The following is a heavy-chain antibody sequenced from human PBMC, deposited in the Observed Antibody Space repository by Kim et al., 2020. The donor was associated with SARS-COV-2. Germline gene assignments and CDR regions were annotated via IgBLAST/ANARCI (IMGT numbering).Heavy chain of an antibody. D-gene: IGHD5-18*01. CDR3: TTDRSYGFEGEKN. CDR2: IKSKTDGGTT. J-gene: IGHJ4*02. Sequence: GGSLRLSCAASGFTFSNAWMSWVRQAPGKGLEWVGRIKSKTDGGTTDYAAPVKGRFTISRDDSKNTLYLQMNSLKTEDTAVYYCTTDRSYGFEGEKNWGQGTLVTVSS. V-gene: IGHV3-15*01. CDR1: GFTFSNAW.